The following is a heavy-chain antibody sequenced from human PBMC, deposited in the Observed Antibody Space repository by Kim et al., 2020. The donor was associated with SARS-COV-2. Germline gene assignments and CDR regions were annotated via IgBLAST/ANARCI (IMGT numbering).Heavy chain of an antibody. V-gene: IGHV3-30-3*01. J-gene: IGHJ4*02. CDR3: ARGSGWVY. Sequence: GGSLRLSCAASGFTFSSYAMHWVRQAPGKGLEWVAVISYDGSNKYYADSVKGRFTISRDNSKNTLYLQMNSLRAEDTAVYYCARGSGWVYWGQGTLVTVSS. CDR1: GFTFSSYA. D-gene: IGHD1-26*01. CDR2: ISYDGSNK.